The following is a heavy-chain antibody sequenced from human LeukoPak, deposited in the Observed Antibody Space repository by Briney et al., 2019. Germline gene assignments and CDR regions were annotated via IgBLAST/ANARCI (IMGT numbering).Heavy chain of an antibody. V-gene: IGHV3-13*01. J-gene: IGHJ3*02. CDR1: GFTFSSYW. CDR3: ARDGNGGFDI. D-gene: IGHD4-23*01. Sequence: GGSLRLSCAASGFTFSSYWMSWVRQATGKGLEWVSAIGTAGDTYYPGSVKGRFTISRENAKNSLYLQMNSLRAGDTAVYYCARDGNGGFDIWGQGTMVTVSS. CDR2: IGTAGDT.